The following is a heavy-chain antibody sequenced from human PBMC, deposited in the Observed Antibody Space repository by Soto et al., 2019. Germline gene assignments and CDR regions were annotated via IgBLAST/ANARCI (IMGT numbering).Heavy chain of an antibody. CDR1: GGSISSYY. D-gene: IGHD3-16*02. CDR3: ARAKYYDYIWGSYRYKDAFDI. J-gene: IGHJ3*02. Sequence: PSETLSLTCTVSGGSISSYYWSWIRQPPGKGLEWIGYIFYSGSTNYNPSLKSRVTISVDTSKNQFSLKLSSVTAADAAVYYCARAKYYDYIWGSYRYKDAFDIWGQGTMVTVS. CDR2: IFYSGST. V-gene: IGHV4-59*01.